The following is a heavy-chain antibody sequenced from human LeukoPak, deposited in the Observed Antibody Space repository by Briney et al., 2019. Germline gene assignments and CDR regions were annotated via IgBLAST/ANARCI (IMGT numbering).Heavy chain of an antibody. Sequence: PGGSLRPSCAASGFTFSSYGMNWAGQAPGKGRGGGAFIRYDGSNKYYADSVKGRFTISRDNSKNTLYLQMNSLRAEDTAVYYCAKERMIVARNWFDHWGQGTLVTVSS. CDR1: GFTFSSYG. V-gene: IGHV3-30*02. D-gene: IGHD3-22*01. CDR2: IRYDGSNK. J-gene: IGHJ5*02. CDR3: AKERMIVARNWFDH.